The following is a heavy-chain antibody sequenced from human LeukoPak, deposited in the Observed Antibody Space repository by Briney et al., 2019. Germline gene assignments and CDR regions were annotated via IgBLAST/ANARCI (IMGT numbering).Heavy chain of an antibody. D-gene: IGHD3-9*01. Sequence: GGSLRLSCAASGFTFSSYGMHWVRQAPGKGLEWVAVIWYDGSNKYYADSVKGRFTISRDNSRNTLYLQMNSLRAEDTAVYYCARDGGILTGYYFDYWGQGTLVTVSS. CDR3: ARDGGILTGYYFDY. J-gene: IGHJ4*02. CDR2: IWYDGSNK. V-gene: IGHV3-33*01. CDR1: GFTFSSYG.